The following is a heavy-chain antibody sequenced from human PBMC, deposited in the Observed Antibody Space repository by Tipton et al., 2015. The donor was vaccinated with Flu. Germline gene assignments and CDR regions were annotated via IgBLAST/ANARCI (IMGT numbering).Heavy chain of an antibody. Sequence: GLVKPSETLSFTCTVSGSPISSGYYWGWIRQSPGKGLEWLGSIYHGRTTYYNPSLKSRLSIAADSSKSQFSLELTSLTDADTAIYYCAFPLTSVW. V-gene: IGHV4-38-2*02. CDR3: AFPLTSV. CDR2: IYHGRTT. CDR1: GSPISSGYY. J-gene: IGHJ3*01.